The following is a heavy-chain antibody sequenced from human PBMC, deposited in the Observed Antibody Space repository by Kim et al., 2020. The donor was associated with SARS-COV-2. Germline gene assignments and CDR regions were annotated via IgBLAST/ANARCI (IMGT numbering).Heavy chain of an antibody. Sequence: SVKVSCKASGGTFSSYAISWVRQAPGQGLEWMGGIIPIFGTANYAQKFQGRVTITADESTSTAYMELSSLRSEDTAVYYSARLGRYYYGSGSYYYGMDVWVQGTTVTVSS. CDR3: ARLGRYYYGSGSYYYGMDV. CDR2: IIPIFGTA. CDR1: GGTFSSYA. V-gene: IGHV1-69*13. D-gene: IGHD3-10*01. J-gene: IGHJ6*02.